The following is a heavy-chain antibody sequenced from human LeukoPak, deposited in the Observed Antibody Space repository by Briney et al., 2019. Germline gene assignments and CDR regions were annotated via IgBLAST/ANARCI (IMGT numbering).Heavy chain of an antibody. CDR2: IIPIFGTA. CDR3: ARGFVDTAMVLDY. CDR1: GGTFSSYA. Sequence: SVTLSFTASGGTFSSYAISWVRQAPGQGLEWMGGIIPIFGTANYTQKFQGRVTITADESTGTAYRELSSLRSEDTAVYYCARGFVDTAMVLDYWGQGTLVTVSS. V-gene: IGHV1-69*13. D-gene: IGHD5-18*01. J-gene: IGHJ4*02.